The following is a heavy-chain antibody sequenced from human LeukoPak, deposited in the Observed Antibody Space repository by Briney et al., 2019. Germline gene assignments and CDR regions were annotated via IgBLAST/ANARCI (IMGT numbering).Heavy chain of an antibody. D-gene: IGHD3-10*01. CDR3: ASPQGGDYYGSGSHTFQH. Sequence: GGSLRLPCAASGFTVSSNYMSWVRRAPGKGLEWVSVIYSGGSTYYADSVKGRFTISRDNSKNTLYLQMNSLRAEDTAVYYCASPQGGDYYGSGSHTFQHWGQGTLVTVSS. V-gene: IGHV3-53*01. CDR1: GFTVSSNY. CDR2: IYSGGST. J-gene: IGHJ1*01.